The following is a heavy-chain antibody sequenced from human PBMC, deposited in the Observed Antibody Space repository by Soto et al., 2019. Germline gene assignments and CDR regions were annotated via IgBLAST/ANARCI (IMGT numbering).Heavy chain of an antibody. D-gene: IGHD2-15*01. V-gene: IGHV4-39*01. CDR2: IYYSGST. CDR1: GVSISSSIYY. Sequence: SETLSLTCTVSGVSISSSIYYLGRIRPPPGKGLEWIGSIYYSGSTYYNPSLKSRVTISVDTSKNQFSLKLSSVTAADTAVYYCARPYCSGGSCYSSPPKGAFDIWGQGTMVTVSS. CDR3: ARPYCSGGSCYSSPPKGAFDI. J-gene: IGHJ3*02.